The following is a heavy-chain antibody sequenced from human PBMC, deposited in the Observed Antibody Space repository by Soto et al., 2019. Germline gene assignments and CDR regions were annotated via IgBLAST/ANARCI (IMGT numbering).Heavy chain of an antibody. V-gene: IGHV3-23*01. CDR3: ARDERIAVAGTDT. J-gene: IGHJ5*02. CDR2: ISGPGGST. Sequence: EVQLLESGGGLVQPGGSLRLSCEASGFIFSNYAMTWVRQAEGKGLEWFSSISGPGGSTYYADSVQGRFTISRDNSKNTLFLQMHSLRADDTALYFCARDERIAVAGTDTWGQGILVTVTS. D-gene: IGHD6-19*01. CDR1: GFIFSNYA.